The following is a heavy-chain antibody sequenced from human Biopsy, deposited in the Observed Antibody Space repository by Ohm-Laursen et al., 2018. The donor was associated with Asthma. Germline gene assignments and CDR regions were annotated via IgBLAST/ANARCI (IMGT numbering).Heavy chain of an antibody. CDR3: ARRGITGTTLDY. D-gene: IGHD1-7*01. V-gene: IGHV1-46*01. J-gene: IGHJ4*02. Sequence: VVSVKVSCKASGYTFTSYYMHWVRQAPGQGLEWMGIINPSGGSTSYAQKFQGRVTMTRDTSTSTVYMELSSLRSEDTAVYYCARRGITGTTLDYWGQGTLVTVSS. CDR1: GYTFTSYY. CDR2: INPSGGST.